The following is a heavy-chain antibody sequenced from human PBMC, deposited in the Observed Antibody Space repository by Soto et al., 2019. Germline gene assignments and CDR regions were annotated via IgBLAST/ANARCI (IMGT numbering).Heavy chain of an antibody. J-gene: IGHJ4*02. CDR3: ARGRYGDY. D-gene: IGHD1-1*01. CDR1: GYTFTSYG. Sequence: QVHLVQSGAEVKKPGASVKVSCKGSGYTFTSYGITWVRQAPGQGLEWMGWISAHNGNTDYAQKLQGRVTVTRDTATSTAYMELRSLRSDDTAVYYCARGRYGDYWGQGALVTVSS. CDR2: ISAHNGNT. V-gene: IGHV1-18*01.